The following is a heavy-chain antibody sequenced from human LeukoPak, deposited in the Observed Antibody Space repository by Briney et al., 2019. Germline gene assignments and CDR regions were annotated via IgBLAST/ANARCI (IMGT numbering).Heavy chain of an antibody. Sequence: SETLSLTCAVYGGSFSGYYWSWIRQPPGKGLEWIGEINHSGSTNYNPSLKSRVTISVDTSKNQFSLKLSSVTAADTAVYYCARADCSSTSCYTGLDYWGQGTLVTASS. CDR1: GGSFSGYY. CDR2: INHSGST. CDR3: ARADCSSTSCYTGLDY. D-gene: IGHD2-2*02. J-gene: IGHJ4*02. V-gene: IGHV4-34*01.